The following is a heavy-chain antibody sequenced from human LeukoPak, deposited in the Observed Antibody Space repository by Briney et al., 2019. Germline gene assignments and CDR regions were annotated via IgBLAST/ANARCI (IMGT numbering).Heavy chain of an antibody. CDR3: ARGGHSSAFFDY. D-gene: IGHD3-22*01. Sequence: GGPLRLSCAASGFTFSIYAMSWVRQAPGKGLEWVSTISGSGGSTYYADSVRGRFTISRDNSKNTLYLQMNSLRAEDTAVYYCARGGHSSAFFDYWGQGTLVTVSS. J-gene: IGHJ4*02. CDR1: GFTFSIYA. V-gene: IGHV3-23*01. CDR2: ISGSGGST.